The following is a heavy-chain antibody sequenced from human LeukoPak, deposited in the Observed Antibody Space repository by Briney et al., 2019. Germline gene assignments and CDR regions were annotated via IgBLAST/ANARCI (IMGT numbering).Heavy chain of an antibody. CDR3: ASSQTYYDFWSGYPLDY. CDR1: GGSISSGGYS. V-gene: IGHV4-30-4*07. Sequence: PSETLSLTCAVSGGSISSGGYSWSWIRQPPGKGLEWIGYIYYSGSTYYNPSLKSRVTISVDTSKNQFSLKLSSVTAADTAVYYCASSQTYYDFWSGYPLDYWGQGTLVTVSS. CDR2: IYYSGST. D-gene: IGHD3-3*01. J-gene: IGHJ4*02.